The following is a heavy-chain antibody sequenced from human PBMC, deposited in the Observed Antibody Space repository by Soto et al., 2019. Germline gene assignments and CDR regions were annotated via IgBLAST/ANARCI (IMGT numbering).Heavy chain of an antibody. CDR1: GGSFSGYY. Sequence: PSETLSLTCAVYGGSFSGYYWSWIRQPPGKGLEWIGEINHSGSTNYNPSLKGRVTISVDTSKNQSSLKLSSVTAADTAVYYCARDLGRVIAARYFDYWGQGTLVTVSS. CDR3: ARDLGRVIAARYFDY. J-gene: IGHJ4*02. D-gene: IGHD6-6*01. CDR2: INHSGST. V-gene: IGHV4-34*01.